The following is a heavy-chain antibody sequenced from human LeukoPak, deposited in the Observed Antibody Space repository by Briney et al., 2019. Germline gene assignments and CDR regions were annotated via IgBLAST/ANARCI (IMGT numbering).Heavy chain of an antibody. CDR2: ISYDGSNK. CDR1: GFTFSSYG. CDR3: ANAEQLWQLGVPYDY. V-gene: IGHV3-30*18. J-gene: IGHJ4*02. D-gene: IGHD5-18*01. Sequence: GGSLRLSCAASGFTFSSYGMHWVRQAPGKGLEWVAVISYDGSNKYYADSVKGRFTISRDNSKNTLYLQMNSLRAEDTAVYYCANAEQLWQLGVPYDYWGQGTLVTVSS.